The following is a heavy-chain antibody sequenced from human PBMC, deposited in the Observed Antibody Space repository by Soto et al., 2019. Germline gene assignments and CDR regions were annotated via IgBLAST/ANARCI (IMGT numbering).Heavy chain of an antibody. J-gene: IGHJ6*02. CDR2: INAGNGNT. Sequence: ASVKVYCKASGYTFTRYAMHWLRQAHGQRLEWMGWINAGNGNTKYSQKFQGRVTITRDTSASTAYMELSSLRSEDTAVYYCARLLLGFRGGVHYYHGMDVWGQGTTVTVSS. CDR1: GYTFTRYA. D-gene: IGHD3-16*01. V-gene: IGHV1-3*01. CDR3: ARLLLGFRGGVHYYHGMDV.